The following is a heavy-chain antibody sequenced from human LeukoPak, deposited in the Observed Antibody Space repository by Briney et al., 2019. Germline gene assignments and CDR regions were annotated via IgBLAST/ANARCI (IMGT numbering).Heavy chain of an antibody. V-gene: IGHV3-66*01. CDR2: IYSGGST. CDR3: ASSGGNLALPY. Sequence: PGGSLRLSCAASGFTFSSYGMHWVRQAPGKGLEWVSVIYSGGSTYYADSVKGRFTISRDNSKNTLYLQMNSLRAEDTAVYYCASSGGNLALPYWGQGTLVTVSS. CDR1: GFTFSSYG. D-gene: IGHD4-23*01. J-gene: IGHJ4*02.